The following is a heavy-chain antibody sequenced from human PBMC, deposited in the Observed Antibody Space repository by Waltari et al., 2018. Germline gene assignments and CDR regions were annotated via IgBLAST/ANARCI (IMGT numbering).Heavy chain of an antibody. CDR3: VSGREGHRFDGMEV. Sequence: QVQLQESGPGLVTPSETLSLTCNVAGYFMNNSYYWGWFRQPQVKGLEWIGSFYHSRTTYYSPSLQIRDTTSMAPSKTQFSLNLSCLTAPDTARDYCVSGREGHRFDGMEVWGQGNTVTVSS. CDR1: GYFMNNSYY. V-gene: IGHV4-38-2*02. J-gene: IGHJ6*02. CDR2: FYHSRTT. D-gene: IGHD1-20*01.